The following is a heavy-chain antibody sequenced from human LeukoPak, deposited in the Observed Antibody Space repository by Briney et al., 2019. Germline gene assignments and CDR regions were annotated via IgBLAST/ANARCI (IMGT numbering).Heavy chain of an antibody. Sequence: GGSLRLSCAASGFTFSSYGMHWVRQAPGKGLEWVAFIRYDGSNKYYADSAKGRFTISRDNSKNTLFLQMNSLGAEDTAVYYCAKDLEQWLVTLVGYWGQGTLVTVSS. CDR3: AKDLEQWLVTLVGY. CDR2: IRYDGSNK. J-gene: IGHJ4*02. CDR1: GFTFSSYG. V-gene: IGHV3-30*02. D-gene: IGHD6-19*01.